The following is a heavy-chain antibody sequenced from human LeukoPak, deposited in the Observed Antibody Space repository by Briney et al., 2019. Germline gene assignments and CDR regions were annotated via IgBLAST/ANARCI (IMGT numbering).Heavy chain of an antibody. CDR2: IYYGGST. CDR3: ARVAHDLYPYYFDY. Sequence: SETLSLTCTVSGGSISSYYWSWIRQPPGKGLEWIGTIYYGGSTYYSPSLKNRVTISVDTSKNQFSLKLSSVTAADTAVYYCARVAHDLYPYYFDYWGQGTLVTVSS. CDR1: GGSISSYY. V-gene: IGHV4-59*12. D-gene: IGHD5/OR15-5a*01. J-gene: IGHJ4*02.